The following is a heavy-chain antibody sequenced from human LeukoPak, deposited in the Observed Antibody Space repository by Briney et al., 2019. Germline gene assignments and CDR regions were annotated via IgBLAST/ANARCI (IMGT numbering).Heavy chain of an antibody. V-gene: IGHV3-13*01. Sequence: GVLRLSRAASGFTLRSYDMHWVRQVTGKGLEWVSAIGISDDTYYQGSVKGRFTISRDNAKNSLYLQMNSLRAEDTAVYYCARDVGITGTTGYFDYWGQGTLVTVSS. CDR2: IGISDDT. J-gene: IGHJ4*02. D-gene: IGHD1-20*01. CDR3: ARDVGITGTTGYFDY. CDR1: GFTLRSYD.